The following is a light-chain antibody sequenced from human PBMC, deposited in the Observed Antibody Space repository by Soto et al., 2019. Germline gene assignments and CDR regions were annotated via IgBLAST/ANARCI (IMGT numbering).Light chain of an antibody. CDR3: SSYVGTNSYV. CDR2: EVY. J-gene: IGLJ1*01. V-gene: IGLV2-8*01. CDR1: SSDVGGYNY. Sequence: QSALTQPPSASGSPGQSVTISCTGTSSDVGGYNYVSWYQQHPGKAPKLIIYEVYKRPSGVPDRFSGPKSGNTAALTVSGLQAEDEADYYCSSYVGTNSYVFGTGTKLTVL.